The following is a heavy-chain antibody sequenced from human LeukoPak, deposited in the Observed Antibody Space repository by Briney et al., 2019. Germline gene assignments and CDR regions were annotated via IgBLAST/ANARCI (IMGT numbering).Heavy chain of an antibody. Sequence: ASVKVSCKASGYTFTSYGISWVRQAPGQGLEWMGWISAYNGNTNYAQKLQGRVTMTTDTSTGTAYMELRSLRSDDTAVYYCARSWEDPDRWYSSSWCYFDYWGQGTLVTVSS. CDR3: ARSWEDPDRWYSSSWCYFDY. D-gene: IGHD6-13*01. CDR2: ISAYNGNT. V-gene: IGHV1-18*01. CDR1: GYTFTSYG. J-gene: IGHJ4*02.